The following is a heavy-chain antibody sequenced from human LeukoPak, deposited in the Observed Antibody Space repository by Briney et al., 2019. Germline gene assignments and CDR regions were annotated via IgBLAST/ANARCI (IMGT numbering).Heavy chain of an antibody. V-gene: IGHV4-59*12. D-gene: IGHD2-2*01. J-gene: IGHJ6*03. Sequence: PSETLSLTCTVSGGSISSYYWSWIRQPPGKGLEWIGYIYYSGSTSYNPSLKSRVTISVDTSKNQFSLKLSSVTAADTAVYYCARDQEAYCSSTSCYEYYYYMDVWGKGTTVTISS. CDR3: ARDQEAYCSSTSCYEYYYYMDV. CDR1: GGSISSYY. CDR2: IYYSGST.